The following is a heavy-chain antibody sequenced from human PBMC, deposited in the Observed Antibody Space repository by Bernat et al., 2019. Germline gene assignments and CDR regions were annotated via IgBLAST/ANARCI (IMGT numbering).Heavy chain of an antibody. CDR3: ARLIVATIHRHDAFDI. CDR2: INPSGGST. D-gene: IGHD5-12*01. V-gene: IGHV1-46*03. J-gene: IGHJ3*02. CDR1: GYTFTSYY. Sequence: QVQLVQSGAEVKKPGASVKVSCKASGYTFTSYYMHWVRQAPGQGLEWMGIINPSGGSTSYAQKFQGRVTMTRDTSTSTVYMELSSLRSEDTAVYYCARLIVATIHRHDAFDIWGQGTMVTVSS.